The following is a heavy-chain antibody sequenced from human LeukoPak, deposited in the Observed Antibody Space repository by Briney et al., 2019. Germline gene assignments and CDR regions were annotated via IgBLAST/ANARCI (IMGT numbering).Heavy chain of an antibody. CDR3: ARGLRYCSSTSCSRGMDV. CDR2: INHSGST. D-gene: IGHD2-2*01. V-gene: IGHV4-34*01. CDR1: GGSFSGYY. Sequence: PSETLSLTCAVYGGSFSGYYWSWICQPPGKGLEWIGEINHSGSTNYNPSLKSRVTISVDTSKNQFSLKLSSVTAADTAVYYCARGLRYCSSTSCSRGMDVWGQGTTVTVSS. J-gene: IGHJ6*02.